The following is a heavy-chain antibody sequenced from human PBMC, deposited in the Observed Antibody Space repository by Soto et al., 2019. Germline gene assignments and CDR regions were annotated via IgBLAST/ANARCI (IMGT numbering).Heavy chain of an antibody. Sequence: EMELVESRGGSVQPGMSLRLSCAASGFTFADYAMHWVRQVPGKGLEWVSGISWNDGTINYADSVKGRFTISRDNAKNSLYLQMNSLRPEHTALYYCAKDYLWGGHQDFYAFDVWGQGTMFTVSS. D-gene: IGHD3-10*01. CDR2: ISWNDGTI. CDR3: AKDYLWGGHQDFYAFDV. J-gene: IGHJ3*01. V-gene: IGHV3-9*01. CDR1: GFTFADYA.